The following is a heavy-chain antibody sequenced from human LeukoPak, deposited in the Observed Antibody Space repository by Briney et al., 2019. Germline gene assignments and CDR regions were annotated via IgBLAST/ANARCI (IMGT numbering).Heavy chain of an antibody. Sequence: GGALRLSWAASGFTFSSYAMHWVRQAPGKGLEWVAVISYDGSNKYYADSVKGRFTISRDNSKNTLYLQMNSMRAEAAAVSYCARTGEEGYSYGXXDYXXXGTXVTVSS. CDR2: ISYDGSNK. CDR1: GFTFSSYA. D-gene: IGHD5-18*01. CDR3: ARTGEEGYSYGXXDY. J-gene: IGHJ4*02. V-gene: IGHV3-30*04.